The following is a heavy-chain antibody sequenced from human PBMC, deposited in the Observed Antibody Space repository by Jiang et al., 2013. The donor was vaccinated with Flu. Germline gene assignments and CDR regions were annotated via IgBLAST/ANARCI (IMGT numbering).Heavy chain of an antibody. CDR2: INHSGST. V-gene: IGHV4-34*01. J-gene: IGHJ4*02. Sequence: TCAVYGGSFSGYYWSWIRQPPGKGLEWIGEINHSGSTNYNPSLKSRVTISVDTSKNQFSLKLSSVTAADTAVYYCARRPVRYGSGRTFDYWGQGTLVTVSS. CDR1: GGSFSGYY. D-gene: IGHD3-10*01. CDR3: ARRPVRYGSGRTFDY.